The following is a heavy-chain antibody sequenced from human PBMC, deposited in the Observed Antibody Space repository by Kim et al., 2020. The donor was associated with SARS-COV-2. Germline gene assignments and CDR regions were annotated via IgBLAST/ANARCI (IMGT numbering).Heavy chain of an antibody. CDR1: GYTFTGYY. CDR2: INPNSGGT. CDR3: ARGADSDFWSGYYGAAFDI. D-gene: IGHD3-3*01. J-gene: IGHJ3*02. Sequence: ASVKVSCKASGYTFTGYYMHWVRQAPGQGLEWMGWINPNSGGTNYAQKFQGRVTMTRDTSISTAYMELSRLRSDDTAVYYCARGADSDFWSGYYGAAFDIWDQGTIVTVSS. V-gene: IGHV1-2*02.